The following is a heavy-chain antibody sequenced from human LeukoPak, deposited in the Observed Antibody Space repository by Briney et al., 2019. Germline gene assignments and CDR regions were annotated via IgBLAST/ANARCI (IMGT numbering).Heavy chain of an antibody. D-gene: IGHD3-10*01. CDR2: INQSGST. CDR1: GASFSGYY. Sequence: SETLSLTCAVYGASFSGYYWSWIRQPPGKGLEWIGEINQSGSTNYNPSLKSRVTISVDTSKNQFSLKLSSVTAADTAVYYCARDGPLTYYYGSGTNWFDPWGQGTLVTVSS. V-gene: IGHV4-34*01. CDR3: ARDGPLTYYYGSGTNWFDP. J-gene: IGHJ5*02.